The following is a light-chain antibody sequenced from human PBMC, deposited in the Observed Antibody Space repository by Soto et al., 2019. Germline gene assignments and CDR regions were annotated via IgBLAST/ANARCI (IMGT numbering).Light chain of an antibody. CDR2: DAS. CDR3: QQSYSTPIG. Sequence: DIQMTQSPSSLSASIGDRVTITCQASQDIRNYLNWYQQRPGKAPKLLIYDASNLETGVPSRFSGSGSGTDFTFTISSLQPQDIATYYCQQSYSTPIGFGQGTRLEIK. CDR1: QDIRNY. V-gene: IGKV1-33*01. J-gene: IGKJ5*01.